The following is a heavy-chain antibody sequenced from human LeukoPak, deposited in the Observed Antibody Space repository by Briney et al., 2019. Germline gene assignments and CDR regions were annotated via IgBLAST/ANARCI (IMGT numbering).Heavy chain of an antibody. V-gene: IGHV3-9*01. Sequence: GGSLRLSCAASGFTFDDYAMHWVRQAPGKGLEWVSGISWNSGSIGYADSVKGRFTISRDNAKNSLYLQMNSLRAEDTAVYYCARGDYGGRVMDYXXXGXLXXVSS. CDR2: ISWNSGSI. CDR3: ARGDYGGRVMDY. J-gene: IGHJ4*02. CDR1: GFTFDDYA. D-gene: IGHD4-23*01.